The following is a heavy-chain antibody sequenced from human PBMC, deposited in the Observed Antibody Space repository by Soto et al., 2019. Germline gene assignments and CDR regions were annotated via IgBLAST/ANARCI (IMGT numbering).Heavy chain of an antibody. CDR2: ISSSSSTI. V-gene: IGHV3-48*02. CDR3: ARVGITIFGVVKDYYYYGMDV. D-gene: IGHD3-3*01. J-gene: IGHJ6*02. Sequence: GGSLRLSCAASGFTFSSYSMNWVRQAPGKGLEWVSYISSSSSTIYYAASVKGRFTISRDNAKNSLYLQMNSLRDEDTAVYYCARVGITIFGVVKDYYYYGMDVWGQGTTVTVSS. CDR1: GFTFSSYS.